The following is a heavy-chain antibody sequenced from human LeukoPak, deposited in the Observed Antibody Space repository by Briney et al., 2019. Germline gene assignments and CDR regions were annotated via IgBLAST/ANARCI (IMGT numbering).Heavy chain of an antibody. V-gene: IGHV4-39*07. CDR3: ARDLYSSRTNDAFVI. D-gene: IGHD6-13*01. Sequence: PSETRSLTCTVSGGSISSYYWSWIRQPPGKGLEWIGSIYYSGSTYYNPSLKSRVTISLDTSKNQFSLKLSSVTAADTAVYYCARDLYSSRTNDAFVIWGQGTMVTVSS. CDR2: IYYSGST. CDR1: GGSISSYY. J-gene: IGHJ3*02.